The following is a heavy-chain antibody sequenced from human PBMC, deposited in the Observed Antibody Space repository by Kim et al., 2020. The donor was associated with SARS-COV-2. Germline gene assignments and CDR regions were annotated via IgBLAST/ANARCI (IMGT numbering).Heavy chain of an antibody. CDR2: IYYSGST. CDR3: ARENPPRHYYYGMDV. CDR1: GGSISSYY. Sequence: SETLSLTCTVSGGSISSYYWSWIRQPPGKGLEWIGYIYYSGSTNYNPSLKSRVTISVDTSKNQFSLKLSSVTAADTAVYYCARENPPRHYYYGMDVWGQGTTVTVSS. J-gene: IGHJ6*02. V-gene: IGHV4-59*01.